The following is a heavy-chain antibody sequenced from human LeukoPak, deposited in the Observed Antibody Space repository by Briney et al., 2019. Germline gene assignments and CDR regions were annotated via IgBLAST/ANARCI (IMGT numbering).Heavy chain of an antibody. Sequence: PGGSLRLSCAASGFTFSDYYMSWIRQAPGKGLEWVSYISSSGSTTYYVDSVKGRFTISRDNAKNSLYLQMNSLRAEDTAVYYCARGTTIFGVVIGFDYWGQGTLVTVSS. J-gene: IGHJ4*02. CDR1: GFTFSDYY. D-gene: IGHD3-3*01. V-gene: IGHV3-11*04. CDR3: ARGTTIFGVVIGFDY. CDR2: ISSSGSTT.